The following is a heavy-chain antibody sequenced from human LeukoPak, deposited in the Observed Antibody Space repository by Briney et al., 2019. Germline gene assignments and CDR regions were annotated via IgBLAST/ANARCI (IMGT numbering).Heavy chain of an antibody. V-gene: IGHV3-30-3*01. D-gene: IGHD6-13*01. CDR1: GFTFSSYA. J-gene: IGHJ4*02. Sequence: PGGSLRLSCAASGFTFSSYAMSWVRLAPGKGLEWVAVISYDGSNKYYADSVKGRFTISRDNSKNTLYLQMNSLRAEDTAVYYCAREGIAAAGMGDYWGQGTLVTVSS. CDR2: ISYDGSNK. CDR3: AREGIAAAGMGDY.